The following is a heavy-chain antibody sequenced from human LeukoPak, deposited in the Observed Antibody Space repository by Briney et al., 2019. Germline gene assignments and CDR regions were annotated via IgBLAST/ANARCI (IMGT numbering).Heavy chain of an antibody. V-gene: IGHV4-34*01. Sequence: PSETLSLTCAVYGGSFSGYYWSWIRQPPGKGLEWIGEINHSGSTNYNPSLKSRVTISVDTSKNQFSLKLSSVTAADTAVYYCARALGSSWYFYMGSHYYFDYWGQGTLVTVSS. D-gene: IGHD6-13*01. CDR1: GGSFSGYY. CDR2: INHSGST. J-gene: IGHJ4*02. CDR3: ARALGSSWYFYMGSHYYFDY.